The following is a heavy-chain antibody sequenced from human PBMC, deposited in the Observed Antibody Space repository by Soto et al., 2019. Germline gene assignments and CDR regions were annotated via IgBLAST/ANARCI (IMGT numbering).Heavy chain of an antibody. CDR2: ISGSSDAT. CDR3: AKEGSGGSCYSGCYYYYGMDV. V-gene: IGHV3-23*01. Sequence: QLLESGGGLIQPGGSLRLSCAASGFTFSSYGMTWVRQAPGKGLEWVSAISGSSDATYYADSVKGRFTIFRDYSKNKLYLQMNSLRAEDTAVYYCAKEGSGGSCYSGCYYYYGMDVWGQGTTVTVSS. CDR1: GFTFSSYG. J-gene: IGHJ6*02. D-gene: IGHD2-15*01.